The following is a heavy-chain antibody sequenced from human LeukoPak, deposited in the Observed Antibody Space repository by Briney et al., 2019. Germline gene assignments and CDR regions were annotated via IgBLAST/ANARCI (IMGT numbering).Heavy chain of an antibody. V-gene: IGHV1-18*01. CDR2: ISAYNGNT. Sequence: ASVKVSCKASGYIFTSYGISWVRQAPGQGLEWMGWISAYNGNTNYAQKLQGRVTMTTDTSTSTAYMELSRLRSDDTAVYYCALVGANATSDYWGQGTLVTVSS. CDR3: ALVGANATSDY. D-gene: IGHD1-26*01. CDR1: GYIFTSYG. J-gene: IGHJ4*02.